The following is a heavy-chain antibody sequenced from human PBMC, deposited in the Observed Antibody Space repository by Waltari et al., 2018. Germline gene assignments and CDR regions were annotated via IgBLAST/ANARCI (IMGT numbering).Heavy chain of an antibody. CDR2: IYYSGST. J-gene: IGHJ3*02. V-gene: IGHV4-39*07. Sequence: QLQLQESGPGLVKPSETLSLTCTVSGGSISSSSYYWGWIRQPPGKGLEWIGSIYYSGSTYYNPSLKSRVTISVDTSKNQFSLKLSSVTAADTAVYYCARCGCPPTVAFDIWGQGTMVTVSS. CDR3: ARCGCPPTVAFDI. CDR1: GGSISSSSYY. D-gene: IGHD1-26*01.